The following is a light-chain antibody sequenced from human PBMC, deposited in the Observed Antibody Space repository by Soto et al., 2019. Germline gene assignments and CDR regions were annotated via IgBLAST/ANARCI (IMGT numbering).Light chain of an antibody. V-gene: IGKV1-39*01. J-gene: IGKJ5*01. Sequence: DIQMTQSPSSLSASVGDRVIITCQASQDIANYLNWYQKTQGKAPKILIYAASSLQSGVPPRFSGRGSGTDFTLPFSRLQPEDFEIYYCLQANRVPLSFGQGTRLEIK. CDR3: LQANRVPLS. CDR2: AAS. CDR1: QDIANY.